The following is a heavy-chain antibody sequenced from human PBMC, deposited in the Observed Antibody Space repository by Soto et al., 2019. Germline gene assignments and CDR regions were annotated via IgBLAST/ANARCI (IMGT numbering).Heavy chain of an antibody. CDR3: ARDIGGYYYDSSGSLYAFDI. V-gene: IGHV4-59*01. CDR2: IYHSGST. Sequence: PSETLSLTCTVSGGSISSYYWSWIRQPPGKGLEWIGYIYHSGSTNYNPSLKSRVTISVDTSKNQFSLKLSSVTAADTAVYYCARDIGGYYYDSSGSLYAFDIWGQGTMVTVSS. D-gene: IGHD3-22*01. J-gene: IGHJ3*02. CDR1: GGSISSYY.